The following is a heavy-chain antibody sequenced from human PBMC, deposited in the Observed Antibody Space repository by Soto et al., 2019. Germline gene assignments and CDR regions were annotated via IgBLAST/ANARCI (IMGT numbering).Heavy chain of an antibody. J-gene: IGHJ6*02. V-gene: IGHV3-48*02. CDR2: IDSSSNTI. Sequence: EVQLVESGGGLVQPGGSLRLSCAASGFSFSVYHMNWVRQAPGKGLEWLSYIDSSSNTIYYADSVKGRFTISRDNAKNSLYLQMDSLTDEDTAVYSCARDGRRGYDMDVWGQGTTVTVSS. CDR3: ARDGRRGYDMDV. CDR1: GFSFSVYH.